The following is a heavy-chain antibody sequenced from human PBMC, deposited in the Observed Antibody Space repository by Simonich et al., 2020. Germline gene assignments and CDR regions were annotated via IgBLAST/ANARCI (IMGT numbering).Heavy chain of an antibody. D-gene: IGHD6-6*01. Sequence: QLQLQESGPGLVKPSETLSLTCTVSGGSISSSSYYWGWIRQPPGKGLEWIGSVYTSGRTYYNPSLKGRVTISVDTAKNQFSLKLSSVTAADTAVYYCARWAYSSSYFDYWGQGTLVTVSS. CDR2: VYTSGRT. J-gene: IGHJ4*02. V-gene: IGHV4-39*01. CDR3: ARWAYSSSYFDY. CDR1: GGSISSSSYY.